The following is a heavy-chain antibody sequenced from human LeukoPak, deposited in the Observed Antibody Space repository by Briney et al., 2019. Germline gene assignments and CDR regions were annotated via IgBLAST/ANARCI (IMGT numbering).Heavy chain of an antibody. Sequence: GGSLRLSCAVSGFTFSSYSMNWVRQAPGKGLEWVSYISSSSSTIYYADSVKGRFTISRDNAKNSLYLQMNSLRAEDTAVYYCARDILVATIYGGGFDYWGQGTLVTVSS. D-gene: IGHD5-12*01. J-gene: IGHJ4*02. CDR3: ARDILVATIYGGGFDY. CDR1: GFTFSSYS. V-gene: IGHV3-48*01. CDR2: ISSSSSTI.